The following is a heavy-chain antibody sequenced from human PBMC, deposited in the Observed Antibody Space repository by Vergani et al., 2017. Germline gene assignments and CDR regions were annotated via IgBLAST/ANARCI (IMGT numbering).Heavy chain of an antibody. V-gene: IGHV3-33*05. J-gene: IGHJ4*02. CDR1: GFTFSSYG. Sequence: QVQLVESGGGVVQPGRSLRLSCAASGFTFSSYGMHWVRQAPGKGLEWVAVISYDGSSKYYADSVKGRFTISRDNAKNSLYLQMNSLRAEDTAVYYCARAMFSGWSINLDYWGQGTLVTVSS. D-gene: IGHD6-19*01. CDR3: ARAMFSGWSINLDY. CDR2: ISYDGSSK.